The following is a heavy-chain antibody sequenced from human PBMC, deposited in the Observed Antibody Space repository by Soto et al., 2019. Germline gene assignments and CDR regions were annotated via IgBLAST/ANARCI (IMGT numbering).Heavy chain of an antibody. CDR1: GGTFSSYA. CDR3: SSLNSSGWYGGWFDP. Sequence: QVQLVQSGAEVKKPGSSVKVSCKASGGTFSSYAISWVRQAPGQGLEWMGGIIPIFGTANYAQKFQGRVTITADESTSTGKMEMSRLRSEDTDVYYCSSLNSSGWYGGWFDPWGQGTLVTVSS. CDR2: IIPIFGTA. D-gene: IGHD6-19*01. V-gene: IGHV1-69*01. J-gene: IGHJ5*02.